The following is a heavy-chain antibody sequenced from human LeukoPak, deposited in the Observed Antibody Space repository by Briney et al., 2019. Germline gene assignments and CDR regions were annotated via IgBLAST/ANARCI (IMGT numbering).Heavy chain of an antibody. J-gene: IGHJ4*02. Sequence: SETLSLTCAVSGYSISSGYYWGWIRQPPGKGLEWIGSIYHSGSTYYNPSLKSRVTISVDTSKNQFSLKLSSVTAADTAVYYCARLELWFGEYWGKGTLVTVSS. D-gene: IGHD3-10*01. V-gene: IGHV4-38-2*01. CDR2: IYHSGST. CDR3: ARLELWFGEY. CDR1: GYSISSGYY.